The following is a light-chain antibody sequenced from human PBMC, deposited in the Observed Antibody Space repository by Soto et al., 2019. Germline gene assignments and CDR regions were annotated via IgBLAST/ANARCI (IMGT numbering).Light chain of an antibody. J-gene: IGLJ3*02. V-gene: IGLV1-47*01. CDR2: RDN. CDR1: TSNIGSNH. Sequence: QSVLTQAPSASATPGQRVTISCSGSTSNIGSNHVSWFQQLPGTAPKLLIYRDNQRPSGVPDQFSGSKSGTSASLAIGGLRSEHEATYYCAAWDDTLRGVVFGGGTKLTVL. CDR3: AAWDDTLRGVV.